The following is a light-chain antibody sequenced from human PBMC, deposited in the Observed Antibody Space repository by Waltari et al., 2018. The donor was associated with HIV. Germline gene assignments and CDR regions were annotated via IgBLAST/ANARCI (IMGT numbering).Light chain of an antibody. J-gene: IGKJ1*01. CDR3: QQNYNTPRT. CDR1: QSISSH. V-gene: IGKV1-39*01. CDR2: AAS. Sequence: DILMTQSPSSLTASVGDRVTIVCRASQSISSHLNWYQQKPGKAPKLLIYAASNLQSGVPSRFSGSGSGTDFTLTISSLQPEDFATYYCQQNYNTPRTFGQGTKVEMK.